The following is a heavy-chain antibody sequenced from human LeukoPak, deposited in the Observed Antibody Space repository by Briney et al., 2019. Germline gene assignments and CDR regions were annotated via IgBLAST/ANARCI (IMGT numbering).Heavy chain of an antibody. CDR2: INPNSGGT. Sequence: ASVKVSRQSSGYTFTVYYMHWVRQAPGQGLGWMGGINPNSGGTNYAQKFQGWVTITRDTSISTAYMELSRLRSDDTAVYYCARARVAAGNRWYYGMDVWGKGTTVTVSS. V-gene: IGHV1-2*04. CDR3: ARARVAAGNRWYYGMDV. CDR1: GYTFTVYY. D-gene: IGHD6-13*01. J-gene: IGHJ6*04.